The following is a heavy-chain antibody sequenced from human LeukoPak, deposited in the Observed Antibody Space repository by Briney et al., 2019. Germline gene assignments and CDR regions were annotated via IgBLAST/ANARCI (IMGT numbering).Heavy chain of an antibody. CDR2: ISGSGGST. CDR3: AKERELVVTGNYFDY. Sequence: GGSLRLSRAASGFTFSSYAMSWVRQAPGKGLEWVSVISGSGGSTYYADSVKGRFTISRDNSKNTLYLQMNSLRAEDTAVYYCAKERELVVTGNYFDYWGQGTLVTVSS. V-gene: IGHV3-23*01. J-gene: IGHJ4*02. D-gene: IGHD6-19*01. CDR1: GFTFSSYA.